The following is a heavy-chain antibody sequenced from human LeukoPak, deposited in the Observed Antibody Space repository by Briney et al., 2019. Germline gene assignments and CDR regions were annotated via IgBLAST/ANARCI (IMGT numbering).Heavy chain of an antibody. CDR1: GGSFSSYY. D-gene: IGHD5-18*01. J-gene: IGHJ4*02. CDR3: ARGRIARLPFFDY. V-gene: IGHV4-59*01. CDR2: IYYSGST. Sequence: KTSETLSLTCTVSGGSFSSYYWSWIRQSPGKGLEWIGYIYYSGSTDYNPSLKSRVTISVDTSKNQFSLKLSSVTAADTAVYYCARGRIARLPFFDYWGQGTLVTVSS.